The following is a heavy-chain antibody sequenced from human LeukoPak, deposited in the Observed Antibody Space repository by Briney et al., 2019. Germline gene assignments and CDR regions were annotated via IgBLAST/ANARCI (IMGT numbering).Heavy chain of an antibody. J-gene: IGHJ4*02. D-gene: IGHD4-17*01. CDR2: IHINGDT. Sequence: SETLSLTCTVSGGSISSSSYYWGWIRQPPGKGLEWIATIHINGDTFFNPSLESRVTISVDKSRNQFSLRLSSVSAADAAVYYCGRHVGWTTATTSRFFDWGQGTLVIVSS. CDR1: GGSISSSSYY. V-gene: IGHV4-39*01. CDR3: GRHVGWTTATTSRFFD.